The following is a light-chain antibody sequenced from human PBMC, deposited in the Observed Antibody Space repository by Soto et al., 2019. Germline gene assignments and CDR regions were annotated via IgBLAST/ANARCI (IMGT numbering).Light chain of an antibody. J-gene: IGLJ1*01. CDR3: ISYTSVSYTSIYV. CDR1: SSDVGGYNY. Sequence: QSALTQPRSVSGSPGQSVTISCTGTSSDVGGYNYVSWYQQHPGKAPKLMIYDVTNRPSGVSNRFSGSKSDNTASLTISGLQAEDEADYYCISYTSVSYTSIYVFGTGTKLTVL. V-gene: IGLV2-11*01. CDR2: DVT.